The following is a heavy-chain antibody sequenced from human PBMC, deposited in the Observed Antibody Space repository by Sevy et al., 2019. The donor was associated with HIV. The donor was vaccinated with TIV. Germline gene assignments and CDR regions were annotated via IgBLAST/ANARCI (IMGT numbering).Heavy chain of an antibody. D-gene: IGHD6-13*01. J-gene: IGHJ4*02. Sequence: GGSLRLSCTASGFTFGDYCMSWVRQAPGKGLEWVAFLKSDVYGGTVDHAASVGGRFVISRVDSKTIAYLQMNDLKTEDTGVYYCTRWKAAQSIFDYWGQGALVTVSS. V-gene: IGHV3-49*04. CDR3: TRWKAAQSIFDY. CDR1: GFTFGDYC. CDR2: LKSDVYGGTV.